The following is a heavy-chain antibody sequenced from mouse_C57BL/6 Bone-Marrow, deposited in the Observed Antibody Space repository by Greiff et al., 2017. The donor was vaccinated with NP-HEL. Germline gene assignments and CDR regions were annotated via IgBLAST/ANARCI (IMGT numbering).Heavy chain of an antibody. Sequence: VQLQQPGAELVKPGASVKLSCKASGYTFTSYWMHWVKQRPGQGLEWIGMIHPNRGSTNYNEKFTSKATLTVDKSSSTAYMQLSSLTSEDSAVYYCARLEGFYYYGSSFDYWGQGTTLTVSS. D-gene: IGHD1-1*01. CDR2: IHPNRGST. CDR1: GYTFTSYW. CDR3: ARLEGFYYYGSSFDY. V-gene: IGHV1-64*01. J-gene: IGHJ2*01.